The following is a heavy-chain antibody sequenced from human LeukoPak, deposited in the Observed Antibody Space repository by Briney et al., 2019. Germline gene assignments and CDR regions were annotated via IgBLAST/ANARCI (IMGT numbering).Heavy chain of an antibody. D-gene: IGHD6-19*01. CDR3: ARGRRHSSGDWFDP. J-gene: IGHJ5*02. Sequence: EASVKVSCKASGYTFTSYAMNWVRQAPGQGPEWMGWINTNTGNPTYAQGFTGRFVFSLDTSVSTAYLQISSLKAEDTAVYYCARGRRHSSGDWFDPWGQGTLVTVSS. CDR1: GYTFTSYA. V-gene: IGHV7-4-1*02. CDR2: INTNTGNP.